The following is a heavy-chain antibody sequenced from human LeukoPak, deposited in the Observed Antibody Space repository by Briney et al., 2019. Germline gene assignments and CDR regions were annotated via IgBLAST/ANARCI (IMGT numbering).Heavy chain of an antibody. D-gene: IGHD5-12*01. Sequence: PSETLSLTCTVSGGSISSSSYYWGWIRQPPGKGLEWIGSIYHSGSTYYNPSLKSRVTISVDTSKNQFSLKLSSVTAADTAVYYCARGDSGYEPLDYWGQGTLVTVSS. CDR2: IYHSGST. J-gene: IGHJ4*02. V-gene: IGHV4-39*07. CDR1: GGSISSSSYY. CDR3: ARGDSGYEPLDY.